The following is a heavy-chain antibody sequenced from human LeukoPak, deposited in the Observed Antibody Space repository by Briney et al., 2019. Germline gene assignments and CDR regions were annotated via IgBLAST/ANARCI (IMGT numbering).Heavy chain of an antibody. CDR2: ISGSGGST. D-gene: IGHD3-22*01. CDR1: GFTFSSYG. Sequence: GGSLRLSCAASGFTFSSYGMSWVRQAPGKGLEWVSAISGSGGSTYYADSVKGRFTISRDNSKNTLYPQMNSLRPDDTAIYFCARQESRNYYYEGLDYWGQGNLVTVSS. CDR3: ARQESRNYYYEGLDY. V-gene: IGHV3-23*01. J-gene: IGHJ4*02.